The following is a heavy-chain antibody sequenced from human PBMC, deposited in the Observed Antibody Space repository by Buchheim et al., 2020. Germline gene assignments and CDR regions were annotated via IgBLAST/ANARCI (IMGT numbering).Heavy chain of an antibody. CDR2: IWYDGSNK. J-gene: IGHJ4*02. CDR1: GFTFSSYG. Sequence: QVQLVESGGGVVQPGRSLRLSCAASGFTFSSYGMHWVRQAPGKGLEWVAVIWYDGSNKYYADSVKGRFTISRANSKNTRYLQMNSLRAEDTAVYYCARDGVAVAGSGYFDYWGQGTL. D-gene: IGHD6-19*01. CDR3: ARDGVAVAGSGYFDY. V-gene: IGHV3-33*01.